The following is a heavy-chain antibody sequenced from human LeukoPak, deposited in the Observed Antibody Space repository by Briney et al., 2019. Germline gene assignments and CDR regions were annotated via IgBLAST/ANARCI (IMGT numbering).Heavy chain of an antibody. D-gene: IGHD6-19*01. J-gene: IGHJ4*02. Sequence: GGSLRLSCAASGFTFSNAWMSWVRQAPGKGLEWVSSISSSSSYIYYADSVKGRFTISRDNAKNSLYLQMNSLRAEDTAVYYCARIVRYSSGLVDYWGQGTLVTVSS. CDR1: GFTFSNAW. V-gene: IGHV3-21*01. CDR3: ARIVRYSSGLVDY. CDR2: ISSSSSYI.